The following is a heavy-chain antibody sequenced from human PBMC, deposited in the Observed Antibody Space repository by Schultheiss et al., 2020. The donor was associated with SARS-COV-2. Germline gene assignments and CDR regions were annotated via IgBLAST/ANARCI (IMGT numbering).Heavy chain of an antibody. CDR3: VKDSRKFSSWSLMGGY. V-gene: IGHV3-64D*06. CDR1: GFTFSSYA. CDR2: ISSNGGST. J-gene: IGHJ4*02. D-gene: IGHD6-13*01. Sequence: GGSLRLSCSASGFTFSSYAMHWVRQAPGKGLEYVSAISSNGGSTYYADSVKGRFTISRDNSKNTLYLQMSSLRAEDTAVYYCVKDSRKFSSWSLMGGYWGQGTLVTVSS.